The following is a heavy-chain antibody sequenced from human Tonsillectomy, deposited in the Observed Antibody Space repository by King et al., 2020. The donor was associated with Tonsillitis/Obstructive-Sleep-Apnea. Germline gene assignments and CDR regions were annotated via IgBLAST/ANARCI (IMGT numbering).Heavy chain of an antibody. CDR2: IKQDGSVK. D-gene: IGHD6-19*01. Sequence: VQLVESGGGLVQPGGSLRLSCAASGFTFSSYWMNWVRQAPGKGLEWVANIKQDGSVKYYVDSVKGRFTISRDNAKNSLYLQMNSLRAEDTAIYYCARDGWGSWYFVLWGRGTLVTVSS. CDR3: ARDGWGSWYFVL. CDR1: GFTFSSYW. V-gene: IGHV3-7*01. J-gene: IGHJ2*01.